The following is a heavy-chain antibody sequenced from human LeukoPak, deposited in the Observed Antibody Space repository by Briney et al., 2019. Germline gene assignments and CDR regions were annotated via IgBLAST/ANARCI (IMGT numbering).Heavy chain of an antibody. CDR2: ISTYNGNT. CDR3: ARRGGVAAQDY. J-gene: IGHJ4*02. V-gene: IGHV1-18*01. D-gene: IGHD2-15*01. CDR1: GYTFTNYG. Sequence: ASVKVSCKASGYTFTNYGITWVRQAPGQGLEWMGWISTYNGNTNYAQKFQGRVTMTKDTSTSTAYMELRNLRSGDTAMYYCARRGGVAAQDYWGLGALVTVSS.